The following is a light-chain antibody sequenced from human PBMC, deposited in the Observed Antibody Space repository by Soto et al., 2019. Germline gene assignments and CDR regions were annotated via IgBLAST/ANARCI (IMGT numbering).Light chain of an antibody. CDR3: QSFDSSLTGSI. CDR1: SSNIGAGYD. CDR2: DNN. Sequence: QSVLTQPPSVSGAPGQRVTMSCTGSSSNIGAGYDVHWYQRLPGTAPKLLISDNNNRPSGVPDRFSGSKSGTSASLAITGLQAEDEADYYCQSFDSSLTGSIFGGGTKLTVL. J-gene: IGLJ2*01. V-gene: IGLV1-40*01.